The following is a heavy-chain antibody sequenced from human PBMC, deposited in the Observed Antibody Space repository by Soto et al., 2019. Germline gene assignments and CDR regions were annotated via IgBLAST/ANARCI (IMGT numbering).Heavy chain of an antibody. CDR2: IYYSGST. Sequence: QVQLQESGPGLVKPSETLSLTCTVSGGSISSYYWSWIRQPPGKGLEWIGYIYYSGSTNYNPSLKSRVTISVDTSKNQFSLKLSSVTAADTAVYYCARFLPPLTGFYFGNYMDVWGKGTTVTVSS. CDR3: ARFLPPLTGFYFGNYMDV. V-gene: IGHV4-59*08. D-gene: IGHD3-10*01. CDR1: GGSISSYY. J-gene: IGHJ6*03.